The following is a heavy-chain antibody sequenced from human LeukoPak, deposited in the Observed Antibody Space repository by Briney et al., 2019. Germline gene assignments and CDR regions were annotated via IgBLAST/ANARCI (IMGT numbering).Heavy chain of an antibody. CDR1: GGSISSSSYY. CDR2: IYYSGST. V-gene: IGHV4-39*07. Sequence: SETLSLTCTVSGGSISSSSYYWGWIRQPPGKGLEWIGSIYYSGSTYYNPSLKSRVTISVDTSKNQFSLKLSSVTAADTAIYYCARVGEKYYGSGSYTLDYWGQGTLVTVSS. J-gene: IGHJ4*02. CDR3: ARVGEKYYGSGSYTLDY. D-gene: IGHD3-10*01.